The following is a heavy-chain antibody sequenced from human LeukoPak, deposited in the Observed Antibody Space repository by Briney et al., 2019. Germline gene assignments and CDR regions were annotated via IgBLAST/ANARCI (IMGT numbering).Heavy chain of an antibody. J-gene: IGHJ4*02. CDR1: GGSFSGYY. Sequence: SETLSLTCAVYGGSFSGYYWSWIRQPPGKGLEWIGEINHSGSTNYNPSLKSRVTISVDTPKNQFSLKLSSVTAADTAVYYCASGGEMATITLGYYFDYWGQGTLVTVSS. CDR3: ASGGEMATITLGYYFDY. V-gene: IGHV4-34*01. CDR2: INHSGST. D-gene: IGHD5-24*01.